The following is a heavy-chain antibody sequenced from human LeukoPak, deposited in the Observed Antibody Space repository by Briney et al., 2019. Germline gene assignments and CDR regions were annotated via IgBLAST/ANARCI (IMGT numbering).Heavy chain of an antibody. V-gene: IGHV3-21*01. J-gene: IGHJ4*02. D-gene: IGHD3-22*01. CDR1: GFPFSSYA. CDR2: IGSSSSDK. CDR3: ARDSYYDSSGYYHRDFDY. Sequence: GGSLRLSCAASGFPFSSYAMTWVRRAPGKGLEWVSSIGSSSSDKSYADSVKGRFTISRDNAKNSLYLQMNSLRAEDTAVYYCARDSYYDSSGYYHRDFDYWGQGTLVTVSS.